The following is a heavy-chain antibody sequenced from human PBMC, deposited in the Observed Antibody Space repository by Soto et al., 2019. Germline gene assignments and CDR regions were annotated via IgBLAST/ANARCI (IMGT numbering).Heavy chain of an antibody. CDR1: GFTLGNYW. V-gene: IGHV3-74*01. CDR2: INDYGTTI. J-gene: IGHJ4*02. CDR3: ASSAYSKNGY. Sequence: PGGSLRLSCAASGFTLGNYWMHWVRQAPGKGLVWVSRINDYGTTINYAESVKGRFTISRDNAKNSLYLQTNSLRAEDTAVYFCASSAYSKNGYWGQGTLVTVSS. D-gene: IGHD4-4*01.